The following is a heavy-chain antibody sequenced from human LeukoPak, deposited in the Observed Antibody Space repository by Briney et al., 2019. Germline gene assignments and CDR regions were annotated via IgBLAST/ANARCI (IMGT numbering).Heavy chain of an antibody. J-gene: IGHJ6*02. CDR3: ATWAFYHNLDV. Sequence: GGSLRLSCAASGFTIGPYAMYGVRKGPGRGLEGGSDINAGGSGTFYADSVRGRFTTSRDNSKNSLYLQMNSLTSEDTDLYYCATWAFYHNLDVWGQGTTVMVS. CDR1: GFTIGPYA. V-gene: IGHV3-43*02. CDR2: INAGGSGT. D-gene: IGHD2/OR15-2a*01.